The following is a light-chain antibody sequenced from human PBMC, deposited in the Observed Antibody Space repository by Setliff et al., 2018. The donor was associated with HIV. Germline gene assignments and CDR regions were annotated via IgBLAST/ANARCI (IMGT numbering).Light chain of an antibody. V-gene: IGLV2-23*01. J-gene: IGLJ1*01. CDR2: QAT. Sequence: QPALTQPASVSGSPGQSITISCTGSSSDIGRYNLVSWYQQHPGKAPKLMIYQATKRPSGVSNRFSGSKSGNTASLTISGLQAEDEADYYCCSNTGSNTYVFGTGTKVTV. CDR1: SSDIGRYNL. CDR3: CSNTGSNTYV.